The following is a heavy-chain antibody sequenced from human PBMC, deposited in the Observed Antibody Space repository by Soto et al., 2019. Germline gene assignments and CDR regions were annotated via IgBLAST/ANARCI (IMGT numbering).Heavy chain of an antibody. J-gene: IGHJ6*03. D-gene: IGHD2-15*01. CDR1: GFTFSSYS. Sequence: GSLRLSCAASGFTFSSYSMNWVRQAPGKGLEWVSSISSSSSYIYYADSVKGRFTISRDNAKNSLYLQMNSLRAEDTAVYYCAKDGAGGDYYYMDVWGKGTTVTVSS. CDR3: AKDGAGGDYYYMDV. V-gene: IGHV3-21*01. CDR2: ISSSSSYI.